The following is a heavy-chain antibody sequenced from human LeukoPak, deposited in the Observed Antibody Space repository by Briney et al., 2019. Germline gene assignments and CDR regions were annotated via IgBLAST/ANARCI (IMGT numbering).Heavy chain of an antibody. Sequence: SETLSLTCAVYGGSFSGYYWSWIRQPPGKGLEWIGEINHSGSTNYNPSLKSRVTISVDTSKNQFSLKLSSVTAADTAVYYCARVYSSSWCGRTAVDYWGQGTLVTVSS. D-gene: IGHD6-13*01. CDR2: INHSGST. CDR3: ARVYSSSWCGRTAVDY. J-gene: IGHJ4*02. V-gene: IGHV4-34*01. CDR1: GGSFSGYY.